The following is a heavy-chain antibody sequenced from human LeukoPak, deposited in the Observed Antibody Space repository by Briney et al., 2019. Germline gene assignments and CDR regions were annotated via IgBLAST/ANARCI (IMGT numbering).Heavy chain of an antibody. CDR1: GGSFSGYY. CDR3: ARGLGAYSSIWHYRYYYYGMDV. J-gene: IGHJ6*02. V-gene: IGHV4-34*01. CDR2: INHSGST. Sequence: SETLSLTCAVYGGSFSGYYWSWIRQPPGKGLEWIGEINHSGSTNYNPSLKSRVTISVDTSKNQFSLKLSSVTAADTAVYYCARGLGAYSSIWHYRYYYYGMDVWGQGTTVTVSS. D-gene: IGHD6-13*01.